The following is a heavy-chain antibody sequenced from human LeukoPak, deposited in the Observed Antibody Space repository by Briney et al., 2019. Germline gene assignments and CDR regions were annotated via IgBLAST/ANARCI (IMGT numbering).Heavy chain of an antibody. D-gene: IGHD2-2*01. Sequence: GGSLRLSCAASGFTFSSYAMSWVRQAPGKGLEWVSAISGSGGSTYYADSVKGRFTISRDNSKNTLYLQMNSLRAEDTAVYYRAKDREDAEYYFDYWGQGTLVTVSS. CDR2: ISGSGGST. CDR3: AKDREDAEYYFDY. CDR1: GFTFSSYA. V-gene: IGHV3-23*01. J-gene: IGHJ4*02.